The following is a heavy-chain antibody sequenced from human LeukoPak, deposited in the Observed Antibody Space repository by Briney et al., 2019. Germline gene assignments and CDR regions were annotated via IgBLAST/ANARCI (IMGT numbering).Heavy chain of an antibody. V-gene: IGHV4-38-2*02. CDR3: VKNFDP. CDR1: GFSVSSVYY. Sequence: SETLSLTCTVSGFSVSSVYYWGWIRPPPGKGLEWIGSIYRSGSTYYNPTLKSRVTISVDTSKNQFSFSLKLNSMTDTDTAVYYCVKNFDPWGQGTLVTVSS. CDR2: IYRSGST. J-gene: IGHJ5*02.